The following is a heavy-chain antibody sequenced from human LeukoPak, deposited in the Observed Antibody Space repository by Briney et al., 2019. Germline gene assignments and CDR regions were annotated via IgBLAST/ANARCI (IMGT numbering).Heavy chain of an antibody. Sequence: RASVKVSCKASGGTFSSYAISWVRQAPGQGLEWMGGIIPIFGTANYAQRFQGRVTITADESTSTAYMELSSLRSEDTAVYYCAGRIFGVSTRRFDYWGQGTLVTVSS. J-gene: IGHJ4*02. V-gene: IGHV1-69*13. CDR3: AGRIFGVSTRRFDY. CDR2: IIPIFGTA. CDR1: GGTFSSYA. D-gene: IGHD3-3*02.